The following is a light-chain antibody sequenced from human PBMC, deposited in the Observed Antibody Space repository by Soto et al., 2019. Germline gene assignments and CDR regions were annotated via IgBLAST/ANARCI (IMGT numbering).Light chain of an antibody. J-gene: IGKJ4*01. Sequence: DIQMTQSPSTLSASVVYRVTITCRASQSISSWLAWYQQKPGKAPKLLIYDASSLESGVPSRFSGSGSGTEFTLTISRLQPDDFANYYCQQYNSYLTFGGGTKVEIK. CDR2: DAS. CDR1: QSISSW. CDR3: QQYNSYLT. V-gene: IGKV1-5*01.